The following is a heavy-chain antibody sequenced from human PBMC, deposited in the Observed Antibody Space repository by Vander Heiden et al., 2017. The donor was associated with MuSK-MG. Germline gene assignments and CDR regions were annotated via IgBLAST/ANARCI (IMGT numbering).Heavy chain of an antibody. CDR3: AKDLTPGHVVGGSGADY. J-gene: IGHJ4*02. CDR2: IGTSGSGT. CDR1: RFMFTTYA. Sequence: EVQLLESGGGLVQPGGSLRLSCAASRFMFTTYAMTWVRQAPGKGLEWVSGIGTSGSGTYYSDSVKGRFIISRDNSKNTLHLQMDSLRAEDTAVYYCAKDLTPGHVVGGSGADYWGQGTLVTVSS. D-gene: IGHD1-26*01. V-gene: IGHV3-23*01.